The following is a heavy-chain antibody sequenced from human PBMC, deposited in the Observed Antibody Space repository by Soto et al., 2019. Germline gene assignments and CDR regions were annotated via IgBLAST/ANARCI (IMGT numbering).Heavy chain of an antibody. D-gene: IGHD4-17*01. CDR2: ISGSGGST. V-gene: IGHV3-23*01. CDR1: GFTFSSYA. J-gene: IGHJ4*02. CDR3: AKDSTVTYYFDY. Sequence: GGSLRLSCAASGFTFSSYAMSWVRQAPGKGLEWASAISGSGGSTYYADSVKGRFTISRDNSKNTLYLQMNSLRAEDTAVYYCAKDSTVTYYFDYWGQGTLVTVSS.